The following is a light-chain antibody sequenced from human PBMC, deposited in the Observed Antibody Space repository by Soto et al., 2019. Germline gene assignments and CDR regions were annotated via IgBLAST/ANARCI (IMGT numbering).Light chain of an antibody. CDR2: KAS. V-gene: IGKV1-5*03. J-gene: IGKJ5*01. Sequence: DIQMTQSPSTLSGSVGDRVTITCRASQTISSWLAWYQQKPGKAPKLLIYKASTLKSGAPSRFSGSGSGTEFTLTINSLQADDFATYYCQQHNSFSITFGQGTRLEIK. CDR1: QTISSW. CDR3: QQHNSFSIT.